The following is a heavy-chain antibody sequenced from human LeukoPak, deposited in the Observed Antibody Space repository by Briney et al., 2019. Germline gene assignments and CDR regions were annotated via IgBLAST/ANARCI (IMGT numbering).Heavy chain of an antibody. V-gene: IGHV3-23*01. J-gene: IGHJ5*02. Sequence: PGGSLRLSCAASGFTFSSYAMSWVRQAPGKGLEWVSAISGSGGTTYYANSVKGRFTFPRDNSKNTLYLQMNSLRAEDTAIYYCARMIRDYGDSNWFDPWGQGTLVTVSS. CDR3: ARMIRDYGDSNWFDP. CDR2: ISGSGGTT. CDR1: GFTFSSYA. D-gene: IGHD4-17*01.